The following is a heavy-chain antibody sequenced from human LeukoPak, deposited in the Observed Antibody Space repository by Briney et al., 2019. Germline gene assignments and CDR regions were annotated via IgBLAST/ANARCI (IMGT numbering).Heavy chain of an antibody. V-gene: IGHV3-21*01. CDR1: GFTFSSYT. Sequence: GGSLRLSCAASGFTFSSYTMNWVRQAPGKGLEWVSSISSSSRYIYYADSVKGRFTISRDNAKNSLYLQMNSLRAEDTAVYYCARTVRYFDWSPHYFDYWGQGTLVTVSS. D-gene: IGHD3-9*01. J-gene: IGHJ4*02. CDR2: ISSSSRYI. CDR3: ARTVRYFDWSPHYFDY.